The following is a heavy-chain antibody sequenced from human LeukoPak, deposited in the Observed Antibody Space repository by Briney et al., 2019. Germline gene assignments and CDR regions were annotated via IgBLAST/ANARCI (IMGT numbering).Heavy chain of an antibody. CDR1: GGTFSSYA. Sequence: ASVKVSCKASGGTFSSYAISWVRQAPGQGLEWMGGIIPIFGTANYAQKFQGRVTITADKSTSTAYMELSSLRSEDTAVYYCARAAYYGDYLGVFDYWGQGTLVTVSS. CDR2: IIPIFGTA. CDR3: ARAAYYGDYLGVFDY. V-gene: IGHV1-69*06. D-gene: IGHD4-17*01. J-gene: IGHJ4*02.